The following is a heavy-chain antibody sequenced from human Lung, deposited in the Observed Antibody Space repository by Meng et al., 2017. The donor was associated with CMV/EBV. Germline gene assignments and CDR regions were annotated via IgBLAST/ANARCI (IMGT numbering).Heavy chain of an antibody. CDR3: ARGRRNEPLFDY. V-gene: IGHV1-69*13. D-gene: IGHD1-14*01. Sequence: QVQLGQFGAEVKKPGSSVKVACKTSGGSFSTHTFSWVRQAPGQGLEWMGGLIAVFDKTKAAPRFQDRVTFTADESTSTAYMELSSLTFDDTAVYFCARGRRNEPLFDYWGQGTLVTVSS. J-gene: IGHJ4*02. CDR1: GGSFSTHT. CDR2: LIAVFDKT.